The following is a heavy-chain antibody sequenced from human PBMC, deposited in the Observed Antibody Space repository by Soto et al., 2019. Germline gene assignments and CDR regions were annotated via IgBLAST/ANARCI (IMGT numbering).Heavy chain of an antibody. D-gene: IGHD1-1*01. J-gene: IGHJ4*02. Sequence: SETLSLTCAVYGGSFSGYYWTWIRQPPGTGLEWIGEINHSGSTNYNPSLKSRVTISVDTSKNQFSLKLTSVTAADTALYYCARTSTSGTRLDYWGQVSLVTVS. V-gene: IGHV4-34*01. CDR3: ARTSTSGTRLDY. CDR2: INHSGST. CDR1: GGSFSGYY.